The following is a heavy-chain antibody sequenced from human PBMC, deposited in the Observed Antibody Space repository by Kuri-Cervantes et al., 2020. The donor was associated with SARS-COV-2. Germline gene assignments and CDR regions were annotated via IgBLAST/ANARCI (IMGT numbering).Heavy chain of an antibody. CDR3: ARGTGSYYDFWSGSNFDY. V-gene: IGHV4-59*12. J-gene: IGHJ4*02. Sequence: GSLRLSCTVSGYSISSSYYWSWIRQPPGKGLEWIGYIYYSGSTNYNPSLKSRVTISVDTSKNQFSLKLSSVTAADTAVYYCARGTGSYYDFWSGSNFDYWGQGTLVTVSS. D-gene: IGHD3-3*01. CDR1: GYSISSSYY. CDR2: IYYSGST.